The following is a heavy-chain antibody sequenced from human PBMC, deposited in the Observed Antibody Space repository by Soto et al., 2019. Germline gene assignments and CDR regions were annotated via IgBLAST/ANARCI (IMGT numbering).Heavy chain of an antibody. CDR3: ARDTVTNIDY. D-gene: IGHD4-17*01. V-gene: IGHV3-48*03. Sequence: EVQLVESGGGLVQPGGSLRLSCAASGFTFSSYEMNWVRQAPGKGLEWVSYISSRGSTIHYADSVKGRFTISRDNTKNSLYLQLNSLRAEDTVVYYCARDTVTNIDYWGQGTLVTVSS. CDR2: ISSRGSTI. CDR1: GFTFSSYE. J-gene: IGHJ4*02.